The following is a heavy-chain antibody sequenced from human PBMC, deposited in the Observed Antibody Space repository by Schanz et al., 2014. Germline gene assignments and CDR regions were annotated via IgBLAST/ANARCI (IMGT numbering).Heavy chain of an antibody. Sequence: VQLVESGGGVVQPGRSRRLSCEASGFTFSSYGMHWVRQAPGKGLEWVSAISGSGASTYYADSVKGRFTISRDNGKKSMYLQMKSLRAEDTAVYYCARGQRRTIGRPFGSWGQGTLVTVSS. J-gene: IGHJ5*01. CDR3: ARGQRRTIGRPFGS. D-gene: IGHD6-25*01. CDR2: ISGSGAST. CDR1: GFTFSSYG. V-gene: IGHV3-23*04.